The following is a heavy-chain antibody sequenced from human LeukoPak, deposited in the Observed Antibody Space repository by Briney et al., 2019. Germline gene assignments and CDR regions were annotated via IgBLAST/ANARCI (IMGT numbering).Heavy chain of an antibody. V-gene: IGHV4-30-2*01. Sequence: SETLSLTCAVSGGCISSGGYSWSWIRQPPGKGLEWIGYIYHSGSTYYNPSLKSRVTISVDRSKNQFSLKLSSVTAADTAVYYCARGDSSGYYRYFDYWGQGTLVTVSS. CDR3: ARGDSSGYYRYFDY. D-gene: IGHD3-22*01. J-gene: IGHJ4*02. CDR1: GGCISSGGYS. CDR2: IYHSGST.